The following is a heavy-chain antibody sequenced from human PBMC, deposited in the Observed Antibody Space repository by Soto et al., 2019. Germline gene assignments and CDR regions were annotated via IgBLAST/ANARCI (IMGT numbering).Heavy chain of an antibody. CDR2: VHDSWGS. Sequence: QVPLQESGPGLVKPSETLSLSCTVSGGSISNYYWSWFRQTPGKGLEWIGYVHDSWGSNYNPPLTTRLAISLATSMCPFSLTLPSLPATDPPVYYCARQGFGALPGLVDLWGQGTTVTVSS. CDR3: ARQGFGALPGLVDL. V-gene: IGHV4-59*08. D-gene: IGHD3-10*01. J-gene: IGHJ6*02. CDR1: GGSISNYY.